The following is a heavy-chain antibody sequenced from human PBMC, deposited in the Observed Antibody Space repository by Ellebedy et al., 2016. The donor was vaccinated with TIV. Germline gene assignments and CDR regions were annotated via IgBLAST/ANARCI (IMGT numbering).Heavy chain of an antibody. CDR2: INPNSGGT. Sequence: AASVKVSCKASGYTFTGYYMHWVRQAPGQGLEWMGWINPNSGGTNYAQKFQGWVTMTRDTSISTAYMELSRLRSDDTAVYYCARVPLSYSSGWYSFDYWGQGTLVTVSS. CDR1: GYTFTGYY. D-gene: IGHD6-19*01. CDR3: ARVPLSYSSGWYSFDY. J-gene: IGHJ4*02. V-gene: IGHV1-2*04.